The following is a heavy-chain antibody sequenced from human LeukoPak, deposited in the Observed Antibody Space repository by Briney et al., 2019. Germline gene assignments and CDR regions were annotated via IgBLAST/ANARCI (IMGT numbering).Heavy chain of an antibody. Sequence: GGSLRLSCAASGFTFSSYTMSWVRQAPGKGLEWVSTISGSGAYTYYADSVKGRFTISRDNSKNTLYLQMNSLRAEDTAVYYCAKYFASGSYYKLPHWGQGTLVTVSS. CDR3: AKYFASGSYYKLPH. J-gene: IGHJ1*01. CDR1: GFTFSSYT. V-gene: IGHV3-23*01. D-gene: IGHD3-10*01. CDR2: ISGSGAYT.